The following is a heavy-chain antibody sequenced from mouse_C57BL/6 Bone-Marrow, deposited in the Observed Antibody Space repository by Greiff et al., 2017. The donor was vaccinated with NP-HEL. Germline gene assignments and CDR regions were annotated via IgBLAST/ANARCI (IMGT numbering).Heavy chain of an antibody. CDR3: ARHRLNWFAY. J-gene: IGHJ3*01. D-gene: IGHD1-3*01. CDR1: GFTFSSYG. CDR2: ISSGGSYT. V-gene: IGHV5-6*01. Sequence: EVKVVESGGDLVKPGGSLKLSCAASGFTFSSYGMSWVRQTPDKRLEWVATISSGGSYTYYPDSVKGRFTISRDNAKNTLYLQMSSLKSEDTAMYYCARHRLNWFAYWGQGTLVTVSA.